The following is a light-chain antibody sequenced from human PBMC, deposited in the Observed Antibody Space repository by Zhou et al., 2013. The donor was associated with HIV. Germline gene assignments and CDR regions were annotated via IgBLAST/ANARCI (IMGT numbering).Light chain of an antibody. J-gene: IGKJ4*01. CDR2: DGP. Sequence: AVQVTQSPSSLSASVGDTVTITCRASQGISNVLAWYQHQPGKAPRLLIYDGPTLESGVPSRFSGSGSGTDFTLTISGLQPEDSATYYCQQFNIYPLTFGGGTKVEI. CDR3: QQFNIYPLT. V-gene: IGKV1-13*02. CDR1: QGISNV.